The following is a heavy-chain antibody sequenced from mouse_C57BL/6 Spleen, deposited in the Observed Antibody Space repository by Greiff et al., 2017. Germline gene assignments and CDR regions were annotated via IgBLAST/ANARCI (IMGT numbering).Heavy chain of an antibody. V-gene: IGHV1-18*01. Sequence: EVQLQQSGPELVKPGASVKIPCKASGYTFTDYNMDWVKQSHGKSLEWIGDINPNNGGTTYNQKFKAKATLTVDKSSSTAYMQLKSLTSEDSAVYYCARTPYDYYAMDYWGQGTSVTVSS. J-gene: IGHJ4*01. CDR3: ARTPYDYYAMDY. CDR2: INPNNGGT. CDR1: GYTFTDYN.